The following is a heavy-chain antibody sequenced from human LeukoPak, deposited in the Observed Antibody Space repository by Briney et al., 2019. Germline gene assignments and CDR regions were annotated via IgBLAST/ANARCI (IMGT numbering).Heavy chain of an antibody. CDR2: IKQDRSEK. D-gene: IGHD1-26*01. Sequence: GGSLRLSCAASGFTFSSYWMSWVRQAPGKGLEWVANIKQDRSEKYYVDSVKGRFTISRDNAKNSLYLQMNSLRAEDTAVYYCTRDQREWELREYYFDYWAREPWSPSPQ. CDR1: GFTFSSYW. V-gene: IGHV3-7*01. J-gene: IGHJ4*02. CDR3: TRDQREWELREYYFDY.